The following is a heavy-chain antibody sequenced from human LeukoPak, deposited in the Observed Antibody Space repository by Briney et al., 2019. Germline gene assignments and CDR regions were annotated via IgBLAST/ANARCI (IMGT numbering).Heavy chain of an antibody. CDR1: GGSISSGGYS. Sequence: YPSETLSLTCAVSGGSISSGGYSWSWIRQPPGKGLEWIGYIYYSGSTYYNPSLKSRVTISVDTSKNQFSLKLASVTAADTAIYYCARPRTPYYFDLGAFDLWGQGTSVIVSS. V-gene: IGHV4-30-4*07. D-gene: IGHD3-22*01. CDR3: ARPRTPYYFDLGAFDL. CDR2: IYYSGST. J-gene: IGHJ3*01.